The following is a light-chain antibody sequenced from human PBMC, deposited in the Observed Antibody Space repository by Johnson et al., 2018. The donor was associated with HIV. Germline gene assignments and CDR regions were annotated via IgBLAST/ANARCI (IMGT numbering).Light chain of an antibody. CDR1: ISNIESYF. CDR3: GAWDSSLRTAF. CDR2: EDN. V-gene: IGLV1-51*02. J-gene: IGLJ1*01. Sequence: QFVLTQPPSVSAAPGQRVNISCSGNISNIESYFVSWYQQLPGAAPTLLIYEDNKRPSGIPDRFSGSKSATSATLGITGLQTGDEADYYCGAWDSSLRTAFFGTGTKVTVL.